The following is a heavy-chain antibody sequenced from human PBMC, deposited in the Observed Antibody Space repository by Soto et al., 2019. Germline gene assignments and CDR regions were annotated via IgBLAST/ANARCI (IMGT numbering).Heavy chain of an antibody. Sequence: SVKVSCKASGGTFSSYAISWVRQAPGQGLEWMGGIIPIFGTANYAQKFQGRVTITADESTSTAYMELSSLRSEDTAVYYCARDIPTITIFGVVMPNPDYYYYGMDVWGQGTTVTVSS. CDR2: IIPIFGTA. CDR1: GGTFSSYA. J-gene: IGHJ6*02. V-gene: IGHV1-69*13. D-gene: IGHD3-3*01. CDR3: ARDIPTITIFGVVMPNPDYYYYGMDV.